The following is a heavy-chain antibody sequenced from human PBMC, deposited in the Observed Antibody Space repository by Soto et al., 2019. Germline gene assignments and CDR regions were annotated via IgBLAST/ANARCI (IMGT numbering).Heavy chain of an antibody. CDR3: ARTSRFDC. Sequence: SETLSLTCAVYCGSFSGFYWSWTRQPPGKGLEWIGEINHSGSTNYNPSLKSRVTMSVDTSKNQFSLKLSSVTAADTAVYYCARTSRFDCWGQGTLVTVS. CDR2: INHSGST. D-gene: IGHD6-6*01. CDR1: CGSFSGFY. V-gene: IGHV4-34*01. J-gene: IGHJ4*02.